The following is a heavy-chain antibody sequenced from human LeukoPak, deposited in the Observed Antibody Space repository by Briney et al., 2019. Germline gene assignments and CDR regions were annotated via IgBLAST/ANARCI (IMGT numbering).Heavy chain of an antibody. D-gene: IGHD3-10*01. J-gene: IGHJ4*02. CDR1: GFTVSSNY. V-gene: IGHV3-66*01. Sequence: GGSLRLSCAASGFTVSSNYMNWVRQAPGKGLEWVSVIYSDGSTYYADSVKGRFTISRDNSKNTLYLQMNSLRAEDTAVYYCVRDRGAYYYDSGYWGQGTLVTVSS. CDR2: IYSDGST. CDR3: VRDRGAYYYDSGY.